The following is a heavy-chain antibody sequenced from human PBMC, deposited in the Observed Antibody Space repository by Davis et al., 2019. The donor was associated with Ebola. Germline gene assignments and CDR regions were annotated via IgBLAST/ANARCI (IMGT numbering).Heavy chain of an antibody. CDR1: GYSFTSYW. J-gene: IGHJ6*02. CDR3: ARLGLGIEDSRYGMDV. D-gene: IGHD6-6*01. Sequence: ESPKTPCKGSGYSFTSYWIGWVRQMHGKGLEWMGTIYPGDSDTRYSPSFQGHVTISADKPISTAYLQWSSRKASDTAMYYCARLGLGIEDSRYGMDVWDQGTTVTVSS. V-gene: IGHV5-51*04. CDR2: IYPGDSDT.